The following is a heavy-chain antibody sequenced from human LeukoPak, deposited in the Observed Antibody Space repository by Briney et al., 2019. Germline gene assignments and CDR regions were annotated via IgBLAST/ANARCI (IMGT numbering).Heavy chain of an antibody. Sequence: GASVKVSCKASGYTFTSYAMNWVRQAPGQGLEWMGWINTNTGNPTYAQGFTGRFVFSLDTSVSTAYLQISSLKAEDTAVYYCARVLRGSGSYFSYYYYGMDVWGQGTTVTVSS. D-gene: IGHD3-10*01. CDR2: INTNTGNP. CDR1: GYTFTSYA. V-gene: IGHV7-4-1*02. J-gene: IGHJ6*02. CDR3: ARVLRGSGSYFSYYYYGMDV.